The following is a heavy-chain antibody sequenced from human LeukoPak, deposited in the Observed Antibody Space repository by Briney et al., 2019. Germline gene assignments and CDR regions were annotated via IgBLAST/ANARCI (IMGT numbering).Heavy chain of an antibody. Sequence: GGSLRLSCAASGFTFSSYAMSWVRQAPGKGLEWVGRIKSKTDGGTTDYAAPVKGRFTISRDDSKNMLYLQMNSLKTEDTAVYYCTTVGGGFFWSGYYLLYWGQGTLVTVSS. CDR3: TTVGGGFFWSGYYLLY. D-gene: IGHD3-3*01. CDR1: GFTFSSYA. J-gene: IGHJ4*02. CDR2: IKSKTDGGTT. V-gene: IGHV3-15*01.